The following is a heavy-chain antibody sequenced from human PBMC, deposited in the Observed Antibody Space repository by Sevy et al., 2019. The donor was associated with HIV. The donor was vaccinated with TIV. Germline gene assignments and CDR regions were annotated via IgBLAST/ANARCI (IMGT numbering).Heavy chain of an antibody. CDR1: GYTLTGLS. CDR3: ATAREYYQDSSGYLDF. Sequence: ASVKVSCKVSGYTLTGLSMHWVRQAPGKGLEWMGRFDPEDGETTYAQNFQGRVTLTEDTSRETAYMELSSLRYEDTAVYYCATAREYYQDSSGYLDFWGQGTLVTVSS. V-gene: IGHV1-24*01. CDR2: FDPEDGET. D-gene: IGHD3-22*01. J-gene: IGHJ4*02.